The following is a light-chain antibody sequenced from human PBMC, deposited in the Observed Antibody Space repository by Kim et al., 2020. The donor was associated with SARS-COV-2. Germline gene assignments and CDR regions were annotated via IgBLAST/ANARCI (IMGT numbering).Light chain of an antibody. J-gene: IGKJ1*01. V-gene: IGKV1-17*01. CDR3: LQHNTYPPT. CDR2: TAS. CDR1: KGIRDD. Sequence: DIQMTRSPSSLSASVGDRVTITCRASKGIRDDLSWYRQKPGKAPERLISTASRLQSGVPSRFSGSGSETEFTLTISSLQPEDFATYFCLQHNTYPPTFGQGTKVDIK.